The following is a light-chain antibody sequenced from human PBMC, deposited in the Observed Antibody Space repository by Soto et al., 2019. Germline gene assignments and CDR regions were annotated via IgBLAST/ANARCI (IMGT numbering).Light chain of an antibody. V-gene: IGKV1-8*01. Sequence: AIRMTQSPSSFSASTGDRVTITCRASQGISSYLAWYQQKPGKAPKLLIYASSTLQSGVPSRFSGSGSGTDFTLTISCLQCKEFATYDCQQYYSYPPWTFGQGTKVEIK. CDR2: ASS. J-gene: IGKJ1*01. CDR1: QGISSY. CDR3: QQYYSYPPWT.